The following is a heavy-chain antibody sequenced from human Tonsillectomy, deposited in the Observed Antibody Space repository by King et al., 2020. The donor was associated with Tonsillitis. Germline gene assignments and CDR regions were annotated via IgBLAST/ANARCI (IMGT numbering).Heavy chain of an antibody. CDR2: ISSSGSTI. D-gene: IGHD6-13*01. Sequence: VQLVESGGGLVKPGGSLRLSCAASGFTFSDYYMSWIRQAPGKGLEWVSYISSSGSTIYYADSVKGRFTISRDNAKNSLYLQMNSLRAEDTAVYYCASGIAGAAALSHLYYYYGMDVWGQGTTVTVSS. J-gene: IGHJ6*02. CDR1: GFTFSDYY. CDR3: ASGIAGAAALSHLYYYYGMDV. V-gene: IGHV3-11*01.